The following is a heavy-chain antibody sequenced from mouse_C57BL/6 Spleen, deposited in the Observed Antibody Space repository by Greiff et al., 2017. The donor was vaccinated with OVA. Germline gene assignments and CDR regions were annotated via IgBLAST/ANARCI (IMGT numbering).Heavy chain of an antibody. CDR2: IDPADGDT. Sequence: VQLQQPGAELVRPGASVKLSCKASGFTFTDYYMHWVKQRPEQGLEWIGWIDPADGDTEYDSKFQGKATLTADTSSNTAYLQLSSLTSEDKAADDCTREYNGNNYSAWFDYWGQGTMVTVSA. V-gene: IGHV14-4*01. D-gene: IGHD1-1*01. J-gene: IGHJ3*01. CDR1: GFTFTDYY. CDR3: TREYNGNNYSAWFDY.